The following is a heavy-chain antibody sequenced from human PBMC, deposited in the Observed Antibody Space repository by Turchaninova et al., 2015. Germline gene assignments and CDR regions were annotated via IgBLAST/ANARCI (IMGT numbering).Heavy chain of an antibody. CDR1: GTVSTDA. D-gene: IGHD3-10*01. CDR3: ASSYYYGSGSYRRRIYYYGMDV. Sequence: GTVSTDASRRVRKAPGQGVEWMGRINPIIGTANYAQKFQGRVTITADESTSTAYMELSSLRSEDTAVYYCASSYYYGSGSYRRRIYYYGMDVWGQGTTVTVSS. V-gene: IGHV1-69*11. J-gene: IGHJ6*02. CDR2: INPIIGTA.